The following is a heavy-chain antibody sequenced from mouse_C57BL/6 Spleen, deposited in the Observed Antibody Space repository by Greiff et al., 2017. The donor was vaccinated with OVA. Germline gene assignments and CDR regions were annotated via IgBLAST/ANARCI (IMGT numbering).Heavy chain of an antibody. J-gene: IGHJ2*01. CDR1: GYAFSSSW. V-gene: IGHV1-82*01. Sequence: VKLQQSGPELVKPGASVKISCKASGYAFSSSWMNWVKQRPGKGLEWIGRIYPGDGDTNYNGKFKGKATLTADKSSSTAYMQLSSLTSEDSAVYFCASLTTVVATDYWGQGTTLTVSS. D-gene: IGHD1-1*01. CDR2: IYPGDGDT. CDR3: ASLTTVVATDY.